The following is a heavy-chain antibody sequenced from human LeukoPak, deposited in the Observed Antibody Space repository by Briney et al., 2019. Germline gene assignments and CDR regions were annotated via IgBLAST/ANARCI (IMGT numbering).Heavy chain of an antibody. J-gene: IGHJ4*02. CDR3: ATAPYGGNSFDY. D-gene: IGHD4-23*01. CDR2: FDPEDGDT. Sequence: ASVKVSCKVSGYTLTELFMHWVRQAPGKGLEWMGGFDPEDGDTIYAQKFQGRVTMTEDTSTDIAYMELSSLRSEDTAVYYCATAPYGGNSFDYWGQGTLVTVSS. CDR1: GYTLTELF. V-gene: IGHV1-24*01.